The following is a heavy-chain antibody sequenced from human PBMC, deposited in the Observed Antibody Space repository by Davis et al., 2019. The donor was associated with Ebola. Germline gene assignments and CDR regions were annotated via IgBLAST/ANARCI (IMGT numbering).Heavy chain of an antibody. D-gene: IGHD1-26*01. V-gene: IGHV4-34*01. J-gene: IGHJ3*02. CDR1: GGSFSGYY. Sequence: MPGGSLRLSCAVYGGSFSGYYWSWIRQPPGKGLEWIGEINHSGSTNYNPSLKSRVTISVDTSKNQFSLKLSSVTAADTAVYYCARYNIVGATNDAFDIWGQGTMVTVSS. CDR2: INHSGST. CDR3: ARYNIVGATNDAFDI.